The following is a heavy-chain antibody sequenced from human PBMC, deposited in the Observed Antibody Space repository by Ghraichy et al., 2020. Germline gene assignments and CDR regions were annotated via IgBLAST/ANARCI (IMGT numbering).Heavy chain of an antibody. Sequence: GGSLILSCAASGFTFSSYWMSWVRQAPGKGLEWVANIKQDGSEKYYVDSVKGRFTISRDNAKNSLYLQMNSLRAEDTAGYYCARISTPYDFWSGYSGPFYYYYGMDVWGQGTTVTVSS. J-gene: IGHJ6*02. CDR1: GFTFSSYW. CDR3: ARISTPYDFWSGYSGPFYYYYGMDV. CDR2: IKQDGSEK. D-gene: IGHD3-3*01. V-gene: IGHV3-7*03.